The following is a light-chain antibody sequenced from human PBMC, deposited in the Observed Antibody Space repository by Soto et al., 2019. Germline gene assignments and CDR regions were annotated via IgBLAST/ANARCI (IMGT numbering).Light chain of an antibody. CDR1: QGISNY. CDR2: DAS. Sequence: DIQMTQSPSSLSASVVDRVTITCLASQGISNYLAWYQQKAGTVPKLLIYDASTLQSGVPPRFSGSGSGTDFTLTISSLQPEDVATYYCQKYNNAPRTFGQGTKVDI. CDR3: QKYNNAPRT. V-gene: IGKV1-27*01. J-gene: IGKJ1*01.